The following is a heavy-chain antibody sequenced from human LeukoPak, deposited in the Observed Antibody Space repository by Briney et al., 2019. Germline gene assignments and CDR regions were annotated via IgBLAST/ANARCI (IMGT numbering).Heavy chain of an antibody. V-gene: IGHV3-48*03. D-gene: IGHD3-10*01. CDR1: GFTFSTYE. J-gene: IGHJ4*02. CDR2: ISGSGRTI. CDR3: TRGSGSYFY. Sequence: PGGSLRLSCVASGFTFSTYEMNWIRQAPEKGVEWVSYISGSGRTIYYADSVKDRFTISRDNAKNSLYLQMNSLRAEDTAIYYCTRGSGSYFYWGQGTLVTVSS.